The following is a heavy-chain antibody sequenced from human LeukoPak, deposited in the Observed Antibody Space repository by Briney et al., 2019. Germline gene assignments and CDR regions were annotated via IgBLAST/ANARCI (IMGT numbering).Heavy chain of an antibody. CDR3: ARDFRARTTVTTLDY. J-gene: IGHJ4*02. V-gene: IGHV3-21*04. CDR2: ITYTSSYI. Sequence: GGSLRLSCAASGFTFSSYSMNWVRQAPGKGLEWVSSITYTSSYIYYADSLRGRFTISRDNAENSLYLQMNSLRAEDTAVYYCARDFRARTTVTTLDYWGQGTLVTVSS. D-gene: IGHD4-17*01. CDR1: GFTFSSYS.